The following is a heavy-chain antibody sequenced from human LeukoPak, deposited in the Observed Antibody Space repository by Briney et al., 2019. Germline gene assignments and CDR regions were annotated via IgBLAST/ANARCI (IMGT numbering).Heavy chain of an antibody. J-gene: IGHJ6*02. CDR2: IYYSGST. CDR3: ARHDSSGYYYYYYGMDV. D-gene: IGHD3-22*01. Sequence: PSETLSLTCTVSGGSISSSSYYWGRIRQPPGKGLEWIGRIYYSGSTYYNPSLKSRVTISVDTSKNQFSLKLSSVTAADTAVYYCARHDSSGYYYYYYGMDVWGQGTTVTVSS. V-gene: IGHV4-39*01. CDR1: GGSISSSSYY.